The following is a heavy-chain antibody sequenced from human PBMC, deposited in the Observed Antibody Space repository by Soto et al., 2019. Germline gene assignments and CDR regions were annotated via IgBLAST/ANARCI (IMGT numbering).Heavy chain of an antibody. D-gene: IGHD1-1*01. CDR3: ARDSDRTADYYMDV. V-gene: IGHV3-48*01. CDR1: GFTFRSYN. CDR2: ISSSGSTI. J-gene: IGHJ6*03. Sequence: EVQLVESGGSLVQPGGSLRLSCAASGFTFRSYNMNWVRQAPGKGLEWVSYISSSGSTIYYADSVQGRFTISRDNAKNSLSLQMNSLRAEDTAVYYCARDSDRTADYYMDVWGKGTTVTVSS.